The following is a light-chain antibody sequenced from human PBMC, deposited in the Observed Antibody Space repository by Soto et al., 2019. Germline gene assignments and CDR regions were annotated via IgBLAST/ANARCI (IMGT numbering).Light chain of an antibody. CDR3: QQHYKQPVT. CDR2: SAS. CDR1: QSVSSW. Sequence: DIQMTQSPSTVSASAGDRATLCCRASQSVSSWLAWYQQKAGKAPRLLIYSASRRESGVPARFSGSGYGTEFSLTISSLQSEDFAVYYCQQHYKQPVTFGGGTKVDIK. J-gene: IGKJ4*02. V-gene: IGKV1-5*03.